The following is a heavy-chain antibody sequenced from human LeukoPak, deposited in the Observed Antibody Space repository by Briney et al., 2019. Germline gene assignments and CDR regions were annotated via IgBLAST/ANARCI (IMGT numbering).Heavy chain of an antibody. CDR1: GFTYSDYY. J-gene: IGHJ4*02. Sequence: GGSLRLSCAASGFTYSDYYMSWIRQAPGKGLEWVSYISSSGSTIYYADSVKGRFTISRDNAKNSLHLQMNSLRAEDTAVYYCARGRYCSGGSCYYFDSWGQGTLVIVSS. V-gene: IGHV3-11*01. CDR2: ISSSGSTI. D-gene: IGHD2-15*01. CDR3: ARGRYCSGGSCYYFDS.